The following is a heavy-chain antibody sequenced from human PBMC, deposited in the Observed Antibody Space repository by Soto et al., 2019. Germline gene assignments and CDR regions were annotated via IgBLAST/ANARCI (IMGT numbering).Heavy chain of an antibody. CDR2: IGIARDT. CDR1: GFTFSSYD. CDR3: ARGTRGYNYGYKDY. Sequence: GGSLRLSCAASGFTFSSYDMHWVRQPPGKGLKWVSAIGIARDTYYPGSVQGRFTISRENAKNSLYLQMNGLRAEVSSVYYCARGTRGYNYGYKDYWGQGTLVTVSS. D-gene: IGHD5-18*01. J-gene: IGHJ4*02. V-gene: IGHV3-13*01.